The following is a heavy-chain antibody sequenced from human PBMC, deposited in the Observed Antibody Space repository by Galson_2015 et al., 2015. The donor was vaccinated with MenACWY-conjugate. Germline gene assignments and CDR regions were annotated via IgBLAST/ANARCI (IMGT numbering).Heavy chain of an antibody. CDR2: IHYSGSS. Sequence: ETLSLTCTVSGGSINSSSFYWGWIRQPPGKGLDWIGIIHYSGSSYYNPSLKSRVTISLDTSKNQFSLRLTSVTAADTAVFYCATYSESFHLDYWGQGTLVSVSS. CDR1: GGSINSSSFY. CDR3: ATYSESFHLDY. J-gene: IGHJ4*02. V-gene: IGHV4-39*07. D-gene: IGHD1-26*01.